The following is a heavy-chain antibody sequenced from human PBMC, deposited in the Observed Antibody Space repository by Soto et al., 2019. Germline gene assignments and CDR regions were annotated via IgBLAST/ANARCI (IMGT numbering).Heavy chain of an antibody. CDR3: VRERAAYWFDP. CDR1: GITVSSSY. Sequence: EVQLVETGGGLIQPGGSLRLSCEVSGITVSSSYMSWVRQATGKGLEWVAVIYGGGDTYYADSVKGRFTISRDNFNNTLYLQMSRLRVEDTARYFCVRERAAYWFDPWGQGTLVTVSS. V-gene: IGHV3-53*02. CDR2: IYGGGDT. J-gene: IGHJ5*02.